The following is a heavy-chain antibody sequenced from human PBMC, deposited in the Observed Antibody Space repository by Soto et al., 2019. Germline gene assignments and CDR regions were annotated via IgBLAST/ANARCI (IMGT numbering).Heavy chain of an antibody. CDR2: ISGSGGST. J-gene: IGHJ6*02. Sequence: VGSLRLSGAASGFTFSIYAMSWVRQAPGKGLEWVSAISGSGGSTYYADSVKGRFTISRDNSKNTLYLQMNSLRAEDTAVYYCAKILSTVSSYYYGMDVWGQGTTVT. V-gene: IGHV3-23*01. CDR1: GFTFSIYA. CDR3: AKILSTVSSYYYGMDV. D-gene: IGHD4-17*01.